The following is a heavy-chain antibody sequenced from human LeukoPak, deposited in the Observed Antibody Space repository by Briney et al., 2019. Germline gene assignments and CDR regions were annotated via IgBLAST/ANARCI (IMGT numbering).Heavy chain of an antibody. J-gene: IGHJ6*02. Sequence: PGGSLRLSCAASGFPFGPYAMHWVRQAPGKSLEWVAVISYDGNIRYYADSVKGRSTVSRDNSKNTLYLQMNSLRAEDTAVYYCAKSIRAAEGGYYYGMDVWGQGTTVTVSS. CDR2: ISYDGNIR. CDR1: GFPFGPYA. D-gene: IGHD2-15*01. V-gene: IGHV3-30-3*02. CDR3: AKSIRAAEGGYYYGMDV.